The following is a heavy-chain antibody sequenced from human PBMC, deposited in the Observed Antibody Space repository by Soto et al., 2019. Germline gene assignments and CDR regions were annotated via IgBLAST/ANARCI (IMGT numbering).Heavy chain of an antibody. CDR1: GGSISSDY. V-gene: IGHV4-59*01. D-gene: IGHD6-6*01. Sequence: SETLSVTCTVSGGSISSDYWSWIRQPPGKGLEWIGYIYDSGSTNYNPSLKSRVTISVDTSKNQFSLKLTSVTAADTAVYYCAAPPRYWGQGTLVTVS. CDR3: AAPPRY. CDR2: IYDSGST. J-gene: IGHJ4*02.